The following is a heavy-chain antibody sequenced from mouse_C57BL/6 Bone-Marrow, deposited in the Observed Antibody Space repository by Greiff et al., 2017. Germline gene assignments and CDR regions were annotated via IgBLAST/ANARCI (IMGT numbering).Heavy chain of an antibody. D-gene: IGHD1-1*01. CDR1: GFTFSDYY. J-gene: IGHJ4*01. Sequence: EVQLVESEGGLVQPGSSMKLSCTASGFTFSDYYMAWVRQVPEKGLEWVANINYDGSSTYYLDSLKSRFIISRDNAKNILYLQMNSLKSEDTAMYYCATYYGSSNNYAMDYWGQGTSVTVSS. CDR3: ATYYGSSNNYAMDY. CDR2: INYDGSST. V-gene: IGHV5-16*02.